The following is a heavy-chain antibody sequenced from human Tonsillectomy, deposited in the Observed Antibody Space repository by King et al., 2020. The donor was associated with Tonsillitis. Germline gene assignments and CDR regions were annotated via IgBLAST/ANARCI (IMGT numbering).Heavy chain of an antibody. J-gene: IGHJ3*02. Sequence: VQLVESGAEVKKPGESLKISCKGSGYSFTNFWIGWVRQMPGKGLEWMGIIYPGDSDTIYSPSFQGQVTISADKSITTAYLQWSSLKASDTAMYCCARKWGDDAFDIWGQGTMVTVSS. CDR2: IYPGDSDT. D-gene: IGHD3-16*01. CDR1: GYSFTNFW. V-gene: IGHV5-51*01. CDR3: ARKWGDDAFDI.